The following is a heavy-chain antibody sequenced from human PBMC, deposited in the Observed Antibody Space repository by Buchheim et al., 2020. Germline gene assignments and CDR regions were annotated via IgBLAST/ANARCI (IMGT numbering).Heavy chain of an antibody. D-gene: IGHD2-15*01. CDR2: ISYDGSNK. Sequence: VQLLESGGGLVQPGGSLRLSCAASGFTFSSYAMHWVRQAPGKGLEWVAVISYDGSNKYYADSVKGRFTISRDNSKNTLYLQMNSLRAEDTAVYYCARDRPQVVAATLDYWGQGTL. V-gene: IGHV3-30-3*01. J-gene: IGHJ4*02. CDR3: ARDRPQVVAATLDY. CDR1: GFTFSSYA.